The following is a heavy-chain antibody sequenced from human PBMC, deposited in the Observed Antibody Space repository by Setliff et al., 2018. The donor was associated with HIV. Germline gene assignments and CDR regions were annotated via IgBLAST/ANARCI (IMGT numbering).Heavy chain of an antibody. D-gene: IGHD3-22*01. J-gene: IGHJ4*01. CDR1: GFTFSSYW. CDR2: ISADGSST. Sequence: GGSLRLSCAASGFTFSSYWIHWVRQAPGKGLVWVSRISADGSSTRYAESVKGRFTISRDNAKNTLYLQMNSLRAEDTAVYYCARVYYYDRSGCLYWGQGALVTGSS. CDR3: ARVYYYDRSGCLY. V-gene: IGHV3-74*01.